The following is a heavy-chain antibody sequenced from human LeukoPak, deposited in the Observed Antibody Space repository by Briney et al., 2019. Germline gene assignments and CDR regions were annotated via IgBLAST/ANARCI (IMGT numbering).Heavy chain of an antibody. CDR2: IKQDGSEK. J-gene: IGHJ4*02. Sequence: PGGSLRLSCAASGFTFSSYLMSWVRQAPGEGLEWVANIKQDGSEKYYVDSVKGRFTISRDNAKNSLYLQMNSLRAEDTAVYYCAREHSWGDFDYWGQGTLVTVSS. D-gene: IGHD3-16*01. V-gene: IGHV3-7*01. CDR1: GFTFSSYL. CDR3: AREHSWGDFDY.